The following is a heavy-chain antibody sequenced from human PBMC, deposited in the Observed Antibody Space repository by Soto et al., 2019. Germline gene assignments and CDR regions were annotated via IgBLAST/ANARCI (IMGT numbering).Heavy chain of an antibody. D-gene: IGHD4-17*01. CDR1: GYSFTSYD. CDR2: MNPNSGNT. CDR3: ARGGVNGDHIYGMDV. J-gene: IGHJ6*02. V-gene: IGHV1-8*01. Sequence: QVQLVQSGAEVKKPGASVKVSCQASGYSFTSYDINWVRQTTGQGLEWMGWMNPNSGNTGYALKFQGRVTMTRNTSIVTAYMELSSLISEDTAVYYCARGGVNGDHIYGMDVWGQGTTVTVSS.